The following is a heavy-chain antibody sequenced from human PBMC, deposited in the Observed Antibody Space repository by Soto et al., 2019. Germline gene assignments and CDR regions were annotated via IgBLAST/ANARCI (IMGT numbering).Heavy chain of an antibody. CDR3: ARDLGYYDSSGYFDY. J-gene: IGHJ4*02. V-gene: IGHV3-11*01. Sequence: TWGSLRLSCSASGFTFSDYYMSWVRRAPGKGLEWVSYISSSDSIIYYSDSVKGRFIISRDNAKNSLYLQMNSLRAEDTAVYYCARDLGYYDSSGYFDYWGQGTLVTVSS. CDR1: GFTFSDYY. CDR2: ISSSDSII. D-gene: IGHD3-22*01.